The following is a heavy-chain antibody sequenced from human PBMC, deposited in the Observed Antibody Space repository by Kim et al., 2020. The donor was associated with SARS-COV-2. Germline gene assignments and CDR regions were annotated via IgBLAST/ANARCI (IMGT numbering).Heavy chain of an antibody. D-gene: IGHD3-9*01. V-gene: IGHV1-3*01. CDR3: ARVPPYYVILTGYYNGGNRMDV. J-gene: IGHJ6*02. CDR1: GYTFTSYA. Sequence: ASVTVSCKASGYTFTSYAMHWVRQAPGQRLEWMGWINAGNGNTKYSQKFQGRVTITRDTSASTAYMELSSLRSEDTAVYYCARVPPYYVILTGYYNGGNRMDVWGQGTTVTVSS. CDR2: INAGNGNT.